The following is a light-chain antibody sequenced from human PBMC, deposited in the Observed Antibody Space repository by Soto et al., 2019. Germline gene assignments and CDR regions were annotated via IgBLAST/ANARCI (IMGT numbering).Light chain of an antibody. V-gene: IGKV1-17*01. CDR1: QTIRND. J-gene: IGKJ1*01. CDR3: LQHNVFPRT. CDR2: GSS. Sequence: DIQMTQSPSTLSGSVGDRVTITCRASQTIRNDLAWYQQKPGRAPKRLIYGSSTLQSGVPSRFSGSGSGTEFTLTISSLQPEDFATYYCLQHNVFPRTFGQGTKVEIK.